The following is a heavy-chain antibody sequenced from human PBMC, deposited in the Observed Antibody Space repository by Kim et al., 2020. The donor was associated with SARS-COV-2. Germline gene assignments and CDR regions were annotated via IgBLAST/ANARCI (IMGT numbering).Heavy chain of an antibody. CDR3: TITGYSGY. D-gene: IGHD5-12*01. Sequence: GGTTDYAAPVKGRFTISRDDSKNTLYLQMNSLKTEDTAVYYCTITGYSGYWGQGTLVTVSS. CDR2: GGTT. J-gene: IGHJ4*02. V-gene: IGHV3-15*01.